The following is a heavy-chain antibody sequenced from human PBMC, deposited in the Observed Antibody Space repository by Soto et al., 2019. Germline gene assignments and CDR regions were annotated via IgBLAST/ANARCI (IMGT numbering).Heavy chain of an antibody. Sequence: GGSLRLSCAASGFTFSSYAMSWVRQAPGKGLEWVSRISSGGGSTNYADSVKGRFTISRDNAKNTLYLQMNSLGAEDTAVYYCARVFARDGYNDYWGQGTLVTVSS. CDR3: ARVFARDGYNDY. J-gene: IGHJ4*02. V-gene: IGHV3-74*01. CDR1: GFTFSSYA. D-gene: IGHD2-21*01. CDR2: ISSGGGST.